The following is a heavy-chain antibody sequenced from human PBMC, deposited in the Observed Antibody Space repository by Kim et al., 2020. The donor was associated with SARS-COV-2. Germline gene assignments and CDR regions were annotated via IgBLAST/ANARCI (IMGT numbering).Heavy chain of an antibody. V-gene: IGHV3-48*02. CDR3: ARRVDCGGDCFFYDY. Sequence: DSVKGRFTISRDNAKNSLYLQMNSLRDEDTAVYYCARRVDCGGDCFFYDYWGQGTLVTVSS. J-gene: IGHJ4*02. D-gene: IGHD2-21*02.